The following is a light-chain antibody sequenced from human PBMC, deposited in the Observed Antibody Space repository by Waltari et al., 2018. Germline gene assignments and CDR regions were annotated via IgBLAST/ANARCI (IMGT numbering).Light chain of an antibody. CDR1: QRIGRS. CDR2: GAS. CDR3: QHYVRLPGT. V-gene: IGKV3-20*01. J-gene: IGKJ1*01. Sequence: ELMFTQSPGTLSLSPGERATLSCRTSQRIGRSFAWYQQKPGQAPRLLIYGASSRATDIPDRFSGSGSGTDFSLTINRLEPEDSALYYCQHYVRLPGTFGQGTKVEIK.